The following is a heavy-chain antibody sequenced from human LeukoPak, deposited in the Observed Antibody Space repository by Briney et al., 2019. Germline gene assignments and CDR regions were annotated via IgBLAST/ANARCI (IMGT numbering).Heavy chain of an antibody. J-gene: IGHJ5*02. V-gene: IGHV3-74*01. CDR2: IGDDGTGT. CDR3: ARSASGYDS. Sequence: GGSLRLSCAASGFPFSGYWVHWVRQAPGKGLVWVSRIGDDGTGTTYADSVKGRFTISRDNAKNTLYLQMNSLRVEDTAVYYCARSASGYDSWGQGTLVTVSS. D-gene: IGHD5-12*01. CDR1: GFPFSGYW.